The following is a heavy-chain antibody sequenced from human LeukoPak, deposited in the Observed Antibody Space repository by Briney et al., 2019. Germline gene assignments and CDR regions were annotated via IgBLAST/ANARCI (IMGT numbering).Heavy chain of an antibody. D-gene: IGHD5-24*01. J-gene: IGHJ6*02. CDR3: ARGAPNTIYYYYGMDV. V-gene: IGHV4-34*01. CDR2: INHSGST. Sequence: PSETLSLTCAVYGGSFSGYYWSWIRQSPGKGLEWIGEINHSGSTNYNPSLKSRVTISVDTSKNQFSLKLSSVTAADTAVYYCARGAPNTIYYYYGMDVWGQGTTVTVSS. CDR1: GGSFSGYY.